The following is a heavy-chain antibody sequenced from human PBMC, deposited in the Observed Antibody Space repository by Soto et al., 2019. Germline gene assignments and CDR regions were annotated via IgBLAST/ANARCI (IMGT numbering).Heavy chain of an antibody. J-gene: IGHJ4*02. CDR2: IYYSGST. V-gene: IGHV4-59*01. CDR1: GGSISSYY. CDR3: ARDNPATYLDLDY. Sequence: SETLSLTCTVSGGSISSYYWSWIRQPPGKGLEWIGNIYYSGSTNYNPSLKSRVSISVDTSKNQFSLKLNSVTAADTAVYCCARDNPATYLDLDYWGQGTLVTVSS.